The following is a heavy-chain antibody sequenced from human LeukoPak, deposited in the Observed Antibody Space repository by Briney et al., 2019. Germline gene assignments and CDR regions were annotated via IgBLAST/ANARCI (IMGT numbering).Heavy chain of an antibody. CDR2: IYHSGST. J-gene: IGHJ4*02. Sequence: SETLSLTCTVSGVSICGYYWTWIRHPAGKGLEWIGGIYHSGSTNYNPSLKSRVTMSVDTSKNQFSLKLSSVTAADTAVYYCARDGSESFFDYWGQGTLVTVSS. CDR3: ARDGSESFFDY. CDR1: GVSICGYY. D-gene: IGHD3-10*01. V-gene: IGHV4-4*07.